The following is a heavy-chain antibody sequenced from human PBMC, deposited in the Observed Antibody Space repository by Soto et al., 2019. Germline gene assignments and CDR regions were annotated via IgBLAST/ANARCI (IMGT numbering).Heavy chain of an antibody. D-gene: IGHD1-26*01. CDR2: IYYSGST. Sequence: QVQLQASCPGLVKPSETLSLTCTVSGGSISSYYWSWIRQPPGKGLEWIGYIYYSGSTNYNPSLKSRVSISVDTSNNQFSLKLSSVTAADTAVYYCARFRSSGSYSNWFDPWGQGTLVTVSS. CDR3: ARFRSSGSYSNWFDP. V-gene: IGHV4-59*01. J-gene: IGHJ5*02. CDR1: GGSISSYY.